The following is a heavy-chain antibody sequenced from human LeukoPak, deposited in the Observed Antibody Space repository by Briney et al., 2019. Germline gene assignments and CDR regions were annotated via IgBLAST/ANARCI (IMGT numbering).Heavy chain of an antibody. V-gene: IGHV4-39*01. CDR3: ARHTLSYHYFDY. CDR1: GGSISSSSYY. J-gene: IGHJ4*02. CDR2: IYYSGST. D-gene: IGHD1-26*01. Sequence: PSETLSLTCTVSGGSISSSSYYWGWLRQPPGKGLEWIGSIYYSGSTYYNPSLKSRVTISVDTSKNQFSLKLSSVTAADTAVYYCARHTLSYHYFDYWGQGTLVTVSS.